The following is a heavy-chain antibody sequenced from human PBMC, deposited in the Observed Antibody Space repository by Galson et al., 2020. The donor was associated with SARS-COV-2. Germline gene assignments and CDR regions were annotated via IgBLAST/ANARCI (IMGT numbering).Heavy chain of an antibody. V-gene: IGHV3-33*01. CDR1: GFTFSSYG. Sequence: GESLKISCAASGFTFSSYGMHWVRQAPGKGLEWVAVIWYDGSNKYYADSVKGRFTISRDNSKNTLYLQMNSLRAEDTAVYYCARGLDSGSYWWSHGMDVWGQGTTVTVSS. CDR3: ARGLDSGSYWWSHGMDV. D-gene: IGHD1-26*01. J-gene: IGHJ6*02. CDR2: IWYDGSNK.